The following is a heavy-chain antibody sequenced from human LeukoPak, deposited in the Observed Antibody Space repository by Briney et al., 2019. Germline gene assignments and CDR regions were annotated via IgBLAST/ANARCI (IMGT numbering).Heavy chain of an antibody. J-gene: IGHJ4*02. D-gene: IGHD4-11*01. Sequence: PGGSLRLSCAASGFTFSSYWMNWARQAPGKGLEWVASINHNGNVNYYVDSVKGRFTITRDNAKNSLYLQMNSLRAEDTAVYYCAKLTTSWGQGTLVTVSS. CDR1: GFTFSSYW. V-gene: IGHV3-7*03. CDR2: INHNGNVN. CDR3: AKLTTS.